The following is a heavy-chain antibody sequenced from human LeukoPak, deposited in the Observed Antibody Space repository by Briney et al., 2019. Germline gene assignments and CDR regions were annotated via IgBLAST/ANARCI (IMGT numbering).Heavy chain of an antibody. J-gene: IGHJ4*02. CDR2: IYYSGST. D-gene: IGHD3-22*01. Sequence: SETLSLTCTVSGGSISSSSYYWGWIRQPPGKGLEWIGSIYYSGSTYYNPSLKSRVTISVDTSKNQFSLKLSSVTAADTAVYYCAREVKWLRLGLGYDSSGYYRGGFDYWGQGTLVTVSS. CDR1: GGSISSSSYY. V-gene: IGHV4-39*07. CDR3: AREVKWLRLGLGYDSSGYYRGGFDY.